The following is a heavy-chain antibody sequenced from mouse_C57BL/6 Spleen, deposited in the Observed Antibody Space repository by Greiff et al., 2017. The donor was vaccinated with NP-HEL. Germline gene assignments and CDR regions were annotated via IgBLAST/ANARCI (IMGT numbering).Heavy chain of an antibody. CDR3: AEGISYCDRSGY. CDR2: IYPGNSDT. CDR1: GYTFTSYW. V-gene: IGHV1-5*01. J-gene: IGHJ2*01. Sequence: VQLKESGTVLARPGASVKMSCKTSGYTFTSYWMHWVKQRPGQGLEWIGAIYPGNSDTSYNQKFKGKAKLTAVTSASTAYMELSSLTNEDSAVYYCAEGISYCDRSGYWGQGTPLTVSS. D-gene: IGHD1-1*01.